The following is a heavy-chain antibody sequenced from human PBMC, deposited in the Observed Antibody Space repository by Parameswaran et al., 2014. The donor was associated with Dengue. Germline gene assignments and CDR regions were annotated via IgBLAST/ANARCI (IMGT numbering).Heavy chain of an antibody. Sequence: VRQAPGKGLEWIASIYYSGNTYYNPSLKSRVTISVDTSNNQFSLNLKSVTAADAAVYYCARRDGTAAVFDLWGQGTLVTVSS. J-gene: IGHJ4*02. CDR2: IYYSGNT. CDR3: ARRDGTAAVFDL. D-gene: IGHD5-24*01. V-gene: IGHV4-39*01.